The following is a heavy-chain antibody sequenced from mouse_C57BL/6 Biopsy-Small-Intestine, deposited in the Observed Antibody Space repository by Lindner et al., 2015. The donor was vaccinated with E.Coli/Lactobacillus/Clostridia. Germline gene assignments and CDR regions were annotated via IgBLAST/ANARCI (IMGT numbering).Heavy chain of an antibody. CDR2: ISSGGDYI. J-gene: IGHJ2*01. V-gene: IGHV5-9-1*02. D-gene: IGHD1-2*01. CDR1: GFTFSSYA. CDR3: TRGYFYPAMDY. Sequence: VQLQESGEGLVKPGGSLKLSCAASGFTFSSYAMSWVRQTPEKRLEWVAYISSGGDYIYYADTVKGRFTISRDNARNTLYLQMSSLKSEDTAMYYCTRGYFYPAMDYWGQGTTLTVSS.